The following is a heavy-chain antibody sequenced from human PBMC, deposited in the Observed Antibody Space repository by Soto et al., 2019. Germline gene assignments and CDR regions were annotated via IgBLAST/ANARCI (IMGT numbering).Heavy chain of an antibody. CDR3: AKDKPGTTAFDY. J-gene: IGHJ4*02. V-gene: IGHV3-23*01. CDR1: GFTINSNA. D-gene: IGHD1-1*01. Sequence: SLRLSCAASGFTINSNAMYWVRQAPGKGLEWVSGISERGDTTHYADSVKGRFTISRDTSKNTLYLHLNTLRVDDTAVYYCAKDKPGTTAFDYWGQGTPVTVSS. CDR2: ISERGDTT.